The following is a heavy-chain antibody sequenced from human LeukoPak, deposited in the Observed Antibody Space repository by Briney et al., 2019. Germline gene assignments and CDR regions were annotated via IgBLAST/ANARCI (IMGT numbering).Heavy chain of an antibody. J-gene: IGHJ4*02. CDR1: GFTFSSYA. Sequence: GGSLRLSCVASGFTFSSYAMSWVRQAPGRGLEWVSYISSSGSTIYYADSVKGRFTISRDNAKNSLYLQMNSLRAEDTAVYYCARAPYGSGSTIDYWGQGTLVTVSS. CDR3: ARAPYGSGSTIDY. CDR2: ISSSGSTI. D-gene: IGHD3-10*01. V-gene: IGHV3-48*03.